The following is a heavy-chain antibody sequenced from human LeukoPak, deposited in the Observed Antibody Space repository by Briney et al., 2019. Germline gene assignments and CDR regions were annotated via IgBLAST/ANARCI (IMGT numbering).Heavy chain of an antibody. CDR1: GGSISRKY. D-gene: IGHD1-26*01. CDR3: ARHGEVGATNFDY. J-gene: IGHJ4*02. V-gene: IGHV4-59*08. Sequence: SETLSLTCNVSGGSISRKYWSWIRQTPGKGLERIGYSSDSGTTNSNPSLNTRVTMSVDTSNNQFSLKLSSVTAADTAVFYCARHGEVGATNFDYWGQGTLVTVTS. CDR2: SSDSGTT.